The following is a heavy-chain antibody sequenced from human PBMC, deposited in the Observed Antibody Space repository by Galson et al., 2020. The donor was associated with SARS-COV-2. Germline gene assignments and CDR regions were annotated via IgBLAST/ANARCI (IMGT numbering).Heavy chain of an antibody. CDR3: ARSQGRIGGLIVINYYYMDV. D-gene: IGHD3-16*02. V-gene: IGHV3-53*01. J-gene: IGHJ6*03. CDR1: GFTVSSNY. Sequence: GGSLRLSCAASGFTVSSNYMSWVRQAPGKGLEWVSVIYSGGSTYYADSVKGRFTISRDNSKNTLYLQMNSLRAEDTAVYYCARSQGRIGGLIVINYYYMDVWGKGTTVTVSS. CDR2: IYSGGST.